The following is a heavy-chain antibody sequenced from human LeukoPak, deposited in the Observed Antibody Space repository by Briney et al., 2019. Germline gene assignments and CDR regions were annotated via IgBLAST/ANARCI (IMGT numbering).Heavy chain of an antibody. CDR1: GFTFSSYE. CDR2: ISSSGSTI. CDR3: ARDWGSGSLNRPDAFDT. J-gene: IGHJ3*02. Sequence: GGSLRLSCAASGFTFSSYEMNWVRQAPGKGLEWVSYISSSGSTIYYADSVKGRFTISRDNAKNSLYLQMNSLRAEDTAVYYCARDWGSGSLNRPDAFDTWGQGTMVTVSS. D-gene: IGHD3-10*01. V-gene: IGHV3-48*03.